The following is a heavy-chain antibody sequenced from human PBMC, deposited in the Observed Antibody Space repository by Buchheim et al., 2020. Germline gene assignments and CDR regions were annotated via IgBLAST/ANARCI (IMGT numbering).Heavy chain of an antibody. Sequence: QVQLQESGPGLVKPSQTLSLTCTVPGGSISSGSYYWSWIRQPAGKGLEWIGRIYTSGSTNYNPSLKSRVTISVDTSKNQFSRKLSSVTAAVTAGYYCAGVSYSSSSWNWGQGTL. J-gene: IGHJ4*02. CDR1: GGSISSGSYY. D-gene: IGHD6-6*01. CDR2: IYTSGST. V-gene: IGHV4-61*02. CDR3: AGVSYSSSSWN.